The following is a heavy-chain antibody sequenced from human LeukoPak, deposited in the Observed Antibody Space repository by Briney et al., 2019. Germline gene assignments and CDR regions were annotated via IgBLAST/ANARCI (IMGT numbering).Heavy chain of an antibody. V-gene: IGHV3-21*01. D-gene: IGHD1-1*01. CDR2: ISSSSSYI. CDR3: ARVGTPEVDFDI. CDR1: GFTFSSYS. J-gene: IGHJ3*02. Sequence: GGSLRLSCAASGFTFSSYSMNWVRQAPGKGLEWVSSISSSSSYIYYADSVKGRFTISRDNAKNSLYLQMNSLRAEDTAVYYCARVGTPEVDFDIWGQGTMVTVSS.